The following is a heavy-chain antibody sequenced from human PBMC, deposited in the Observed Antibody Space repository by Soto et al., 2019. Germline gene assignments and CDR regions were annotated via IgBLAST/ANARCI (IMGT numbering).Heavy chain of an antibody. Sequence: QLHLRESGPGLVKPSETLSLTCTVSGGSITSSSYYWGWIRQPPGKGLEWIGSIYYSGSTYYNPSLKSRVTISVDTSKNQVSLKLRSVTAADTAVYYCATQEVGGSYVYTFDPWGQGTLVTVSS. CDR2: IYYSGST. D-gene: IGHD1-26*01. J-gene: IGHJ5*02. CDR3: ATQEVGGSYVYTFDP. CDR1: GGSITSSSYY. V-gene: IGHV4-39*01.